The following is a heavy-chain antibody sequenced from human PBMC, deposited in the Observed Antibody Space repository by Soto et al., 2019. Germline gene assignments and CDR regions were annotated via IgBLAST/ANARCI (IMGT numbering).Heavy chain of an antibody. V-gene: IGHV3-7*01. Sequence: GGSLRLSCAASGFTFSIYYMSWVRQAPGKGLEWVANINQDGSETYYVDSVKGRFAISRDNAKNTLYLQMNSLRAEDTAVYYCARDARLLWFGEFDYWGQGTLVTVSS. CDR1: GFTFSIYY. CDR2: INQDGSET. CDR3: ARDARLLWFGEFDY. D-gene: IGHD3-10*01. J-gene: IGHJ4*02.